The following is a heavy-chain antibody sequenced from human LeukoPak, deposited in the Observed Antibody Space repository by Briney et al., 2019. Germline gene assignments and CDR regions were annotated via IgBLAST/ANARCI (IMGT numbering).Heavy chain of an antibody. D-gene: IGHD2-2*01. J-gene: IGHJ5*02. CDR2: INTNTGNP. Sequence: ASVKVSCKASGYTFTSYAVNWVRQAPGQGLEWMGWINTNTGNPTYAQGFTGRFVFSLDTSVSTAYLQISSLKAEDTAVYYCARAKCSSTSCPIPGWFDPWGQGTLVTVSS. V-gene: IGHV7-4-1*02. CDR3: ARAKCSSTSCPIPGWFDP. CDR1: GYTFTSYA.